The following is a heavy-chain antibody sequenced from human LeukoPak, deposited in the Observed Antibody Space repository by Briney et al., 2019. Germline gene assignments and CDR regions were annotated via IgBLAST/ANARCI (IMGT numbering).Heavy chain of an antibody. D-gene: IGHD6-19*01. V-gene: IGHV5-51*01. Sequence: GESLKISCKGSGYSFSDYWIVWVRQMPGKGLECMGIIYPGDSDARYGPSFQGQVTISADKSTSTAYLQWSGLKAADTAMYYCARRLRGTSGWSDYWGQGTLVTVSS. CDR1: GYSFSDYW. CDR3: ARRLRGTSGWSDY. CDR2: IYPGDSDA. J-gene: IGHJ4*02.